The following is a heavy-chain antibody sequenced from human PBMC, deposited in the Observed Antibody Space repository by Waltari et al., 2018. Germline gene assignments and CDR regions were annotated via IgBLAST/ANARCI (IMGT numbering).Heavy chain of an antibody. CDR3: ARIPDYGDDY. CDR1: GGSFSGYS. Sequence: QVQLQQWGAGLLKPSETLSLPCAVYGGSFSGYSWSWIRQPPGKGLEWIGEINHSGSTNYNPSLKSRVTISVDTSKNQFSLKLSSVTAADTAVYYCARIPDYGDDYWGQGTLVTVSS. J-gene: IGHJ4*02. V-gene: IGHV4-34*01. D-gene: IGHD4-17*01. CDR2: INHSGST.